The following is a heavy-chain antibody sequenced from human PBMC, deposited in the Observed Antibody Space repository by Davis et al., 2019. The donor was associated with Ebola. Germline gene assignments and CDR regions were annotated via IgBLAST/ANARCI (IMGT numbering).Heavy chain of an antibody. V-gene: IGHV1-46*03. CDR3: AREVVIAAAGTWADYYYYGMDV. D-gene: IGHD6-13*01. Sequence: ASVKVSCKASGYTFTSYYMHWVRQAPGQGLEWMGIINPSGGSTSYAQKFQGRVTMTRDTSTSTVYMELSSLRSEDTAVYYCAREVVIAAAGTWADYYYYGMDVWGQGTTVTVSS. J-gene: IGHJ6*02. CDR2: INPSGGST. CDR1: GYTFTSYY.